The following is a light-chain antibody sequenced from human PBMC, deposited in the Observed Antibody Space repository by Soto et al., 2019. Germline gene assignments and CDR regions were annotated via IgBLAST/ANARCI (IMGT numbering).Light chain of an antibody. CDR1: SSDVGTYNL. V-gene: IGLV2-23*02. Sequence: QSALTQPASVSGSPGQSITISCTGTSSDVGTYNLVSWYQQYPGKAPKLLIYEVSQWPSGISDRFSGSKSGNTASLTISGLQAEDEADYYCCSYPGSSSGYVFGTGTTVTVL. CDR3: CSYPGSSSGYV. J-gene: IGLJ1*01. CDR2: EVS.